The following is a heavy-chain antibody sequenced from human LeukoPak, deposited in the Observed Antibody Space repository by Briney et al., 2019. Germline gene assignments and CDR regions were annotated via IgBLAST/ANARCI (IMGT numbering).Heavy chain of an antibody. CDR3: AKDVRDYDFWSGYYPASFYMDV. J-gene: IGHJ6*03. V-gene: IGHV3-30*04. CDR1: GFTFSSYA. CDR2: ISYDGSNK. D-gene: IGHD3-3*01. Sequence: GGSLRLSCAASGFTFSSYAMHWVRQAPGKGLEWVAVISYDGSNKYYADSVKGRFTISRDNSKNTLYLQMNSLRAEDTAVYYCAKDVRDYDFWSGYYPASFYMDVWGKGTTVTVSS.